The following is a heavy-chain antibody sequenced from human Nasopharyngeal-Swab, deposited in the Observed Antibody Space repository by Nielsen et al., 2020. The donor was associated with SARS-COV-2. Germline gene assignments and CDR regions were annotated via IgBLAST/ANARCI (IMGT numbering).Heavy chain of an antibody. CDR3: ASGGDFQAIDY. CDR2: IYHSGST. Sequence: GPLRLSYAVSGGSISSSNWWSWARQPPGKGLEWIGEIYHSGSTNYNPSLKSRATISVDKSKNQFSLKLSSVTAADTAVYYCASGGDFQAIDYWGQGTLVTVSS. CDR1: GGSISSSNW. D-gene: IGHD3-16*01. V-gene: IGHV4-4*02. J-gene: IGHJ4*02.